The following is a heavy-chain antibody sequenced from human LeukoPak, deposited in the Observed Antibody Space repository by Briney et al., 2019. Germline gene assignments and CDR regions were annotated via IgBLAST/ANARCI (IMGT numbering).Heavy chain of an antibody. CDR1: GFTFSSHS. CDR3: ATLGNYFDY. Sequence: SGGSLRLSCAASGFTFSSHSMNWVRQAPGKGLEWVSSISSSGSYIYYPDSVKGRFTISRDNAENTLYLQMNSLRAEDTAVYYCATLGNYFDYWGQGTLVTVSS. J-gene: IGHJ4*02. CDR2: ISSSGSYI. V-gene: IGHV3-21*01. D-gene: IGHD2/OR15-2a*01.